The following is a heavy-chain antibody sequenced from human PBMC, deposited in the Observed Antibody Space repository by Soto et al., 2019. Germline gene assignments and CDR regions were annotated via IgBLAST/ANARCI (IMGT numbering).Heavy chain of an antibody. V-gene: IGHV4-30-2*01. CDR1: GGSISSGGYS. J-gene: IGHJ5*02. CDR3: ARDQLEGNWFDP. D-gene: IGHD1-1*01. CDR2: IYHSGST. Sequence: QLQLQESGSGLVRPSQTLSLTCAVSGGSISSGGYSWNRIRQPPGKGLEWIGYIYHSGSTLYNPSLKSRVTISVDKSKNQFSLKLTSETAADTAVYYCARDQLEGNWFDPWGQGTLVTVSS.